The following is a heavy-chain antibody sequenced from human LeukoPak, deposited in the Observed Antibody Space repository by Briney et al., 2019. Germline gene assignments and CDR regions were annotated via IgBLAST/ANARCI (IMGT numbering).Heavy chain of an antibody. D-gene: IGHD6-13*01. CDR3: ARESMSSSWDY. J-gene: IGHJ4*02. CDR1: GYTFTSYG. Sequence: ASVKVSCKASGYTFTSYGISWVRQAPGQGLEWMGWISAYNGNTNYAQKLQGRVTITADESTSTAYMELSSLRSEDTAVYYCARESMSSSWDYWGQGTLVTVSS. V-gene: IGHV1-18*01. CDR2: ISAYNGNT.